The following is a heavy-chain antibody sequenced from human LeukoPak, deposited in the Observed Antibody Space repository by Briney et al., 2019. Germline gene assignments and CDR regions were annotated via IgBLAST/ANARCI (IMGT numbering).Heavy chain of an antibody. Sequence: GGSLRLSCAASGITVSTNYMSWVRQAPGKGLEWVSIIYSGGGTYYADSVKGRFTISRENSKNTLWLQMNSLRAEDTAVYYCARLHYDVLTGPFDYWGRGTLVTVSS. D-gene: IGHD3-9*01. CDR3: ARLHYDVLTGPFDY. V-gene: IGHV3-66*04. J-gene: IGHJ4*02. CDR2: IYSGGGT. CDR1: GITVSTNY.